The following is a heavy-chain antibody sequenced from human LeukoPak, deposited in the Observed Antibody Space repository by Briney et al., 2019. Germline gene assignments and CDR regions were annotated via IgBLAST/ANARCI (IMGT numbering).Heavy chain of an antibody. CDR1: GGSISSGDYY. CDR3: ASLPSGVPSSSSLFVLDY. D-gene: IGHD6-6*01. Sequence: SQTLSLTCTVSGGSISSGDYYWSWIRQPPGKGLEWIGYIYYSGSTYYNPSLKSRVTISVDRSKNQFSLKLSSVTAADTAVYYCASLPSGVPSSSSLFVLDYWGQGTLVTVSS. J-gene: IGHJ4*02. CDR2: IYYSGST. V-gene: IGHV4-30-4*01.